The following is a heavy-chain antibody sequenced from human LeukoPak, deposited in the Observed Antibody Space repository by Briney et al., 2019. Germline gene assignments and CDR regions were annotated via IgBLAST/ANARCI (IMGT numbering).Heavy chain of an antibody. J-gene: IGHJ4*02. CDR3: ARENYGSGSYYMDY. V-gene: IGHV4-59*12. D-gene: IGHD3-10*01. CDR1: GGSISSYY. Sequence: PSETLSLTCTVSGGSISSYYWSWIRQPPGKGLEWIGYIYYSGSTNYNPSLKSRVTISVDTSKNQFSQKLSSVTAADTAVYYCARENYGSGSYYMDYWGQGTLVTVSS. CDR2: IYYSGST.